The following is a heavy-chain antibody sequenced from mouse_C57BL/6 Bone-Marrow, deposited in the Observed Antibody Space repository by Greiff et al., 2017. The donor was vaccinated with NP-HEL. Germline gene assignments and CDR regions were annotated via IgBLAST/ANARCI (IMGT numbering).Heavy chain of an antibody. D-gene: IGHD1-1*01. Sequence: EVMLVESEGGLVQPGSSMKLSCTASGFTFSDYYMAWVRQVPEKGLEWVANINYDGSSTYYLDSLKSRFIISRDNAKNILYLQMSRLKSEDTATYYCARDMGYYVSSSRPNYWYFDDWGKGTTVTVSS. J-gene: IGHJ1*03. CDR3: ARDMGYYVSSSRPNYWYFDD. CDR1: GFTFSDYY. CDR2: INYDGSST. V-gene: IGHV5-16*01.